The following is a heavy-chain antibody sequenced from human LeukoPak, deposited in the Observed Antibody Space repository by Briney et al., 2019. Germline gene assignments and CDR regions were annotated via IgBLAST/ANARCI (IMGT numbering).Heavy chain of an antibody. Sequence: SETLSLTCTVSGGSISSDYWSWIRQPPGKGLEWIGYIYYSGSPNYHPSLKRPVTISVAPSNNQFSLMLSSVPAADTAVYYCAREKVCSGGSCYSAESAFDIWGQGTMVTVSS. J-gene: IGHJ3*02. V-gene: IGHV4-59*01. D-gene: IGHD2-15*01. CDR3: AREKVCSGGSCYSAESAFDI. CDR2: IYYSGSP. CDR1: GGSISSDY.